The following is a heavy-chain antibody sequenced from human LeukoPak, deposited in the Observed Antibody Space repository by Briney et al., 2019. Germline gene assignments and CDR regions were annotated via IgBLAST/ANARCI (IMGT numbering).Heavy chain of an antibody. CDR3: ARYDFWSGYPDAFDI. Sequence: GGSLRLSCAASGFTFSSYSMNWVRQAPGKGLEWISYISNSSNTIYYADSVKDRFTISRDNAKNSLYLQMNSLRAEDTAVYYCARYDFWSGYPDAFDIWGQGTMVTVSS. V-gene: IGHV3-48*01. D-gene: IGHD3-3*01. CDR2: ISNSSNTI. CDR1: GFTFSSYS. J-gene: IGHJ3*02.